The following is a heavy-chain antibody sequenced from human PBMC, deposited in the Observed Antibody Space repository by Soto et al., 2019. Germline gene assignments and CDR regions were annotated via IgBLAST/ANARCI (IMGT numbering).Heavy chain of an antibody. V-gene: IGHV3-23*01. Sequence: EVQLLESGGGLVQPGGSLRLSCAASGFTFSSYAMSWVRQAPGKGLEWVSTISGSGGNAYYEDSVKGRFTISRDNSKNTLNLQMNSLRAHDTAVYYCAKDGASGSYPPYYYYGMDVWGQGTTVTVSS. CDR2: ISGSGGNA. D-gene: IGHD1-26*01. J-gene: IGHJ6*02. CDR1: GFTFSSYA. CDR3: AKDGASGSYPPYYYYGMDV.